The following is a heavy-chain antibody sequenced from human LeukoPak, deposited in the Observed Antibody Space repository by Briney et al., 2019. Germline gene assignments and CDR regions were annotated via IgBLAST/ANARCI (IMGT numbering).Heavy chain of an antibody. D-gene: IGHD3-9*01. CDR3: AREVLISNWFDP. CDR1: GFTFSSYG. Sequence: GGSLRLSCAASGFTFSSYGMHWVRQAPGKGLEWVAVIWYDGSNKYFADSVKGRFTISRDNSKNTLYLQMNSLRAEDTAVYYCAREVLISNWFDPWGQGTPVTVSS. V-gene: IGHV3-33*01. CDR2: IWYDGSNK. J-gene: IGHJ5*02.